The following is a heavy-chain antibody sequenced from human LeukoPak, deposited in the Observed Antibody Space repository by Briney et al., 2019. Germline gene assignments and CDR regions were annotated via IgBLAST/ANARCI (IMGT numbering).Heavy chain of an antibody. CDR3: AKGTNYNILTGLFDP. CDR1: GGSIINDDYR. D-gene: IGHD3-9*01. V-gene: IGHV4-30-2*01. J-gene: IGHJ5*02. Sequence: SETLSLTCTVSGGSIINDDYRWTWLRQPPGKGLEWIGHIYHYGSTYYNPSLKSRVTISVDRSKNQFSLNLSSVTAADTAVYYCAKGTNYNILTGLFDPWGQGTLVTVSS. CDR2: IYHYGST.